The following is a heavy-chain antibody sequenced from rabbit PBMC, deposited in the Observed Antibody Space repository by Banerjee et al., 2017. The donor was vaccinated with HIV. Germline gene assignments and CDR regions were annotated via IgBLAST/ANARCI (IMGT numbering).Heavy chain of an antibody. J-gene: IGHJ4*01. CDR1: GVSFSGDSY. CDR3: ARVSETSGWGEDL. D-gene: IGHD4-1*01. CDR2: IYSVIDYT. V-gene: IGHV1S40*01. Sequence: QSLEESGGDLVKPGASLTLSCTASGVSFSGDSYMCWVRQAPGKGLEWIGSIYSVIDYTYYASWVKGRFTISKTSSTTVTLQITSLTVADTATYFCARVSETSGWGEDLWGPGTLVTVS.